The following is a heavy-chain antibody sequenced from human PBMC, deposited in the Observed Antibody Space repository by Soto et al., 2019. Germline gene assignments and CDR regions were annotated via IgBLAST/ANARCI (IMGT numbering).Heavy chain of an antibody. J-gene: IGHJ4*02. D-gene: IGHD6-25*01. CDR2: ISDSGVNT. Sequence: RLSCTASGFTFSNYAMSWVRQAPGMGLEWVSTISDSGVNTFFGDSMKDRFTISRDNSKSTVYLQLSTVRAEDTAIYYCARAIGADFFDYWGQGTLVTVSS. CDR1: GFTFSNYA. CDR3: ARAIGADFFDY. V-gene: IGHV3-23*01.